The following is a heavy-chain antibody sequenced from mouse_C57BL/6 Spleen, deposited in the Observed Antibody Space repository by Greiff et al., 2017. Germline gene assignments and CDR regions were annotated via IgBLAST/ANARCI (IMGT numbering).Heavy chain of an antibody. V-gene: IGHV1-22*01. D-gene: IGHD3-2*02. CDR2: INPNNGGT. J-gene: IGHJ4*01. Sequence: VHVKQPGPELVKPGASVQMSCKASGYTFTDYNMHWVKQSHGKSLEWIGYINPNNGGTSYNQKFKGKATLTVNKSSSTAYMGLRSLTSEDSAVYYCARGSGYLYYYAMDYWGQGNSVTGSS. CDR3: ARGSGYLYYYAMDY. CDR1: GYTFTDYN.